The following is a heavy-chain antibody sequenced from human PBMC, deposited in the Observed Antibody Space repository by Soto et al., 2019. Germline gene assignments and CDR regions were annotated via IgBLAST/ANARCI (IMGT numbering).Heavy chain of an antibody. V-gene: IGHV3-48*02. CDR1: GFTFSSYS. CDR3: ARDRGVRGVNSPPFDY. Sequence: EVQLVESGGGLVQPGGSLRLSCAASGFTFSSYSMNWVRQAPGKGLEWGSYISSSSSTIYYADSVKGRFTISRDNAKNSLYLQMNSLRDEDTAVYYCARDRGVRGVNSPPFDYWGQGTLVTVSS. J-gene: IGHJ4*02. D-gene: IGHD3-10*01. CDR2: ISSSSSTI.